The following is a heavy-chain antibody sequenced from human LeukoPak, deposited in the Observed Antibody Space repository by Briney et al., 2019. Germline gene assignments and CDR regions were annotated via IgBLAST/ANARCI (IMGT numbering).Heavy chain of an antibody. CDR2: IYYSGST. J-gene: IGHJ4*02. CDR3: ARGRFGSSWPGDFDY. D-gene: IGHD6-13*01. CDR1: GGSISSYY. V-gene: IGHV4-59*01. Sequence: SETLSLTCTVSGGSISSYYWSWIRQPPGEGLEWIGHIYYSGSTNYNPSLKSRVTISVDTSKNQFSLKLSSVTAADTAVYYCARGRFGSSWPGDFDYWGQGTLVTVSS.